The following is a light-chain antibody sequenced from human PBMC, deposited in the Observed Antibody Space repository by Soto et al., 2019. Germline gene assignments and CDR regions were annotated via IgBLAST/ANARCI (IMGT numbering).Light chain of an antibody. Sequence: EIVLTQSPATLSLSPGERAALSCRASQSVSSYLAWYQQRPGQAPRLLIYDASNRATGIPARFSGSGSGTDFTLTISILEPEDFAVYYCQQRSNWRVTFGGGTKVEI. CDR2: DAS. J-gene: IGKJ4*01. CDR1: QSVSSY. CDR3: QQRSNWRVT. V-gene: IGKV3-11*01.